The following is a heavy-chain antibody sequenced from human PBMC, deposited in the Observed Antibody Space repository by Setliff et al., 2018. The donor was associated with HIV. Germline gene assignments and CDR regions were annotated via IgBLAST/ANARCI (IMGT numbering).Heavy chain of an antibody. CDR1: GFSLSSYA. CDR2: ISWDGSNK. Sequence: HPGGSLRLSCAASGFSLSSYAMHWVRQVPGKGLEWVAVISWDGSNKYYADSVKGRFTTSRDNSKSMVYLQMNSLRAEDTAVYYCAREGPYIGLMIYAPFMDVWGEGTTVTVSS. CDR3: AREGPYIGLMIYAPFMDV. J-gene: IGHJ6*04. D-gene: IGHD2-8*01. V-gene: IGHV3-30*01.